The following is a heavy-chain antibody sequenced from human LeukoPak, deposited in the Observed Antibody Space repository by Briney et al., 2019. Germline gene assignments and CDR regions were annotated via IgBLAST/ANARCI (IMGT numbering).Heavy chain of an antibody. D-gene: IGHD1-26*01. CDR1: RQSSTRYR. J-gene: IGHJ5*02. CDR2: IYPDDSDT. CDR3: VCLKSGSHLFVP. Sequence: PVEAPKLFCKGSRQSSTRYRIWSSRQMPAKKIKWMGIIYPDDSDTRYSPSFQGQVTVSADKSINTAYLQWSSLKASDTAIYYCVCLKSGSHLFVPWGQETLVTVS. V-gene: IGHV5-51*01.